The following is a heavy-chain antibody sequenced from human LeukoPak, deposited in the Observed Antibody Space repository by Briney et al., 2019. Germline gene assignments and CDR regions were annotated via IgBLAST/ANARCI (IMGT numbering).Heavy chain of an antibody. CDR1: GASISSGGYY. CDR2: IYQTGSA. D-gene: IGHD1-26*01. CDR3: ARDRAVFDY. V-gene: IGHV4-30-2*01. J-gene: IGHJ4*02. Sequence: SETLSLTCTVSGASISSGGYYWSWIRQPPGKGLEWIGNIYQTGSAHYSPSLKSRVTISAAWSKNQFSLSLRSVTAADTAVYYCARDRAVFDYWGQGTLVTVSS.